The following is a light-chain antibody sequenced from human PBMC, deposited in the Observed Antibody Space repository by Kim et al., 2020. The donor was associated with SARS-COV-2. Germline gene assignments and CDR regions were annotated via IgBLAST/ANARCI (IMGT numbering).Light chain of an antibody. Sequence: ITFSCTGTSSDVGGYNHVSWYQQHPGKAPKLLIYDVSDRPSGVSNRFSGSKSGNTASLTISGLQAEDEADYFCSSYTSSTTPHVVFGGGTQLTVL. V-gene: IGLV2-14*03. CDR1: SSDVGGYNH. CDR3: SSYTSSTTPHVV. CDR2: DVS. J-gene: IGLJ2*01.